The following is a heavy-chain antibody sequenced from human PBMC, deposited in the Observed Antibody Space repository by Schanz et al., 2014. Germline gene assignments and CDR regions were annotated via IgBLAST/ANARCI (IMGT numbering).Heavy chain of an antibody. J-gene: IGHJ4*02. CDR3: ARAFGGYDAAGALDY. Sequence: QVQLVQSGAEVKKPGASVKVSCKASGYTFTRYYIHWVRQAPGQGLEWMGWINPNSGTTNYAQKCQGWVTMTRDTSISTAYMELSRLKSDDTAVYYCARAFGGYDAAGALDYWGQGTLXTVSS. CDR2: INPNSGTT. V-gene: IGHV1-2*04. D-gene: IGHD5-12*01. CDR1: GYTFTRYY.